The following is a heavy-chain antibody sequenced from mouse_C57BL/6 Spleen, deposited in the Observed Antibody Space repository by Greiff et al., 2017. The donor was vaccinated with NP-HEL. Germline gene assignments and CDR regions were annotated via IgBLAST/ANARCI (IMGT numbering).Heavy chain of an antibody. CDR3: ASTGGLRGYAMDY. J-gene: IGHJ4*01. D-gene: IGHD2-4*01. V-gene: IGHV1-26*01. Sequence: EVKLQQSGPELVKPGASVKISCKASGYTFTDYYMNWVKQSHGKSLEWIGDINPNNGGTSYNQKFKGKATLTVDKSSSTAYMELRSLTSEDSAVYYCASTGGLRGYAMDYWGQGTSVTVSS. CDR1: GYTFTDYY. CDR2: INPNNGGT.